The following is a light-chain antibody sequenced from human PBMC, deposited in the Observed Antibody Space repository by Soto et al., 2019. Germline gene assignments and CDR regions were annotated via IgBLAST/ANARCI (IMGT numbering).Light chain of an antibody. V-gene: IGKV1-39*01. CDR2: AAS. CDR1: QNINAY. J-gene: IGKJ1*01. CDR3: QQSYSIQWT. Sequence: DIQLTQSPSSLSACVGDGVTITCRSSQNINAYVNWYQQKSGKAPELLIYAASNLQSGVPPRFSGSGSGTEFALIITSLQPEDFATYYCQQSYSIQWTFGQGTKVDIK.